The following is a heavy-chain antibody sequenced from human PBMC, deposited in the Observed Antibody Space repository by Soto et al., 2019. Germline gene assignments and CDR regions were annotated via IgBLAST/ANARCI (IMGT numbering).Heavy chain of an antibody. Sequence: PGGSLRLSCAASGFTFSSYSMNWVRQAPGKGLERVSYISSSSSTICYADSVKGRFTISRDNAKNSLYLQMNSLRAEDTAVYYCARAFFGTGTTWATERYYYYYYMDVWGKGTTVTVSS. V-gene: IGHV3-48*01. J-gene: IGHJ6*03. CDR3: ARAFFGTGTTWATERYYYYYYMDV. D-gene: IGHD1-1*01. CDR2: ISSSSSTI. CDR1: GFTFSSYS.